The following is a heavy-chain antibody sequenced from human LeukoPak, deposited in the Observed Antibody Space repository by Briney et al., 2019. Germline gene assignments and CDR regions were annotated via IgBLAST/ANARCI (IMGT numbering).Heavy chain of an antibody. CDR2: ISSDGGST. V-gene: IGHV3-64*01. Sequence: GGSLRLSCAASGFTFSSSAMHWVRQAPGKGLEFVSAISSDGGSTYYANSVKDRFTISRDNSKNTLYLQMGSLRAEDMAVYYCARRIGGSGTFYFDYWGQGTLVTVSS. J-gene: IGHJ4*02. CDR1: GFTFSSSA. D-gene: IGHD3-10*01. CDR3: ARRIGGSGTFYFDY.